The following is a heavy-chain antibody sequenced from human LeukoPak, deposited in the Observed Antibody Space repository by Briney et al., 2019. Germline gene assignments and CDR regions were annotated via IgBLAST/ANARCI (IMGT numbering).Heavy chain of an antibody. J-gene: IGHJ4*02. CDR2: IWYDGSNK. V-gene: IGHV3-33*01. D-gene: IGHD3-22*01. CDR3: ARGPVVTPYYFDY. CDR1: GFTFSSYG. Sequence: GGSLRLSCAASGFTFSSYGMHWVRQAPGKGLEWVAVIWYDGSNKYYADSVKGRFTISRDNPKNTLYLQMNSLRAEDTAVYYCARGPVVTPYYFDYWGQGTLVTVSS.